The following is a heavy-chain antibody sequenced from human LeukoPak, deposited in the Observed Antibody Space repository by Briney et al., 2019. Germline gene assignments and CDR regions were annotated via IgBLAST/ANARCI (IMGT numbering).Heavy chain of an antibody. J-gene: IGHJ4*02. D-gene: IGHD3-22*01. V-gene: IGHV4-31*03. CDR2: IYYSGST. CDR3: AREGYYDSSGYLDY. Sequence: SETLSLTCTVSGGSISSGGYYWSWIRQHPGKGLEWIGYIYYSGSTYYKPSLKSRVTISVDTSKNQFSLKLSSVTAADTAVYYCAREGYYDSSGYLDYWGQGTLVTVSS. CDR1: GGSISSGGYY.